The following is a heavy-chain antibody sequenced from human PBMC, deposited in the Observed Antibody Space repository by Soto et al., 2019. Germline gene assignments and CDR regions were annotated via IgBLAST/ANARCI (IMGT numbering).Heavy chain of an antibody. CDR2: ISAYNGNT. CDR1: GYTFTSYG. Sequence: QVQLVQSGAEVKKPGASVKVSCKASGYTFTSYGISWVRQAPGQGLEWMGWISAYNGNTNYAQKLQGRVTXXTXTXTSTAYMELRSLRSDDTAVYYCARNFIPAARGDFDYWGQGTLVTVSS. J-gene: IGHJ4*02. D-gene: IGHD2-2*01. V-gene: IGHV1-18*01. CDR3: ARNFIPAARGDFDY.